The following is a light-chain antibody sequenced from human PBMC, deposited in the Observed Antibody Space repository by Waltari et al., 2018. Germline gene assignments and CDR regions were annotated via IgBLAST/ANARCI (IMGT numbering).Light chain of an antibody. V-gene: IGKV3-11*01. Sequence: EIVLTQSPGTLSLSPGERATLSCRASQSLSSSLAWYQQRPGQAPRLLIYDVSNRASGIPARFSGSGSGTDFTLTISSLEPEDVAVYYCQQRTNRPRMYTFGQGTKLEI. CDR3: QQRTNRPRMYT. CDR1: QSLSSS. CDR2: DVS. J-gene: IGKJ2*01.